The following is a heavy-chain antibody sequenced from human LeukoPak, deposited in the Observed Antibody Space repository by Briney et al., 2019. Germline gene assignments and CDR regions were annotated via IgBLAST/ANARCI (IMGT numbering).Heavy chain of an antibody. V-gene: IGHV1-69*06. CDR2: IIPIFGTA. CDR3: ARSLWTTSNYFDC. CDR1: GGTFSSYA. Sequence: ASVKVSCKASGGTFSSYAISWVRQAPGQGLEWMGGIIPIFGTANYAQKFQGRVTITADKSTSTAYMELSSLRSEDTAVYYCARSLWTTSNYFDCWGQGTLVTVSS. J-gene: IGHJ4*02. D-gene: IGHD3/OR15-3a*01.